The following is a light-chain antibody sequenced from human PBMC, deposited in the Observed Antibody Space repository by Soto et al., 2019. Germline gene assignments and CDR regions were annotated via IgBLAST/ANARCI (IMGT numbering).Light chain of an antibody. V-gene: IGLV3-21*02. J-gene: IGLJ1*01. Sequence: SYELTQALSVSVAPGQTAKITCEGDNIGTKSVHWYQQKPGQAPVLVVYDDSDRPSGIPERFSGSNSGNTATLTINRVEAGDEADYYCHMWDSSSDYQIFGGGTKLTVL. CDR3: HMWDSSSDYQI. CDR2: DDS. CDR1: NIGTKS.